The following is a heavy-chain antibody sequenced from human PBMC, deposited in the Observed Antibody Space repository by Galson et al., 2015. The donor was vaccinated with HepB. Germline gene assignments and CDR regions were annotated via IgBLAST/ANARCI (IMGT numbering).Heavy chain of an antibody. CDR2: IDPSDSYT. CDR3: ARGVPGGYCSSTSCYWVDY. Sequence: QSGAEVKKHGESLRISCKGSGYSFTSYWISWVRQMPGKGLEWMGRIDPSDSYTNYSPSFQGHVTISADKSISTAYLQWSSLKASDTAMYYCARGVPGGYCSSTSCYWVDYWGQGTLVTVSS. V-gene: IGHV5-10-1*01. J-gene: IGHJ4*02. D-gene: IGHD2-2*01. CDR1: GYSFTSYW.